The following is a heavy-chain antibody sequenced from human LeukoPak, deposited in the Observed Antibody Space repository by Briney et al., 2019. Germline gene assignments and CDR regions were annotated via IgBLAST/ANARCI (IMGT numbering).Heavy chain of an antibody. Sequence: GGSLRPSCAASGFTFRSHAIHWVRQAPGKGLEWVAFISWDGNIQYYAESVKGRFTLSRDNSKNTVYLQMNSLRFEDTAVYHCARDYSGWYVFDYWGQGTLVAVSP. CDR1: GFTFRSHA. D-gene: IGHD6-19*01. J-gene: IGHJ4*02. V-gene: IGHV3-30-3*01. CDR3: ARDYSGWYVFDY. CDR2: ISWDGNIQ.